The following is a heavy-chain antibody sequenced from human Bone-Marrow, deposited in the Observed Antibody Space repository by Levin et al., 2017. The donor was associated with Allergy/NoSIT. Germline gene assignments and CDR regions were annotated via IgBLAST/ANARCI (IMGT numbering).Heavy chain of an antibody. CDR3: ARVGKTPHWFDP. CDR1: GGTFSSYA. CDR2: IIPIFGTA. D-gene: IGHD2-15*01. J-gene: IGHJ5*02. V-gene: IGHV1-69*06. Sequence: SVKVSCKASGGTFSSYAISWVRQAPGQGLEWMGGIIPIFGTANYAQKFQGRVTITADKSTSTAYMELSSLRSEDTAVYYCARVGKTPHWFDPWGQGTLVTVSS.